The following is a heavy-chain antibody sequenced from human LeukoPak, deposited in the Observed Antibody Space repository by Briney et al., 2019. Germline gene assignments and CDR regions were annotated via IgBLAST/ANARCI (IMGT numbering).Heavy chain of an antibody. CDR3: ARARSSGYPDY. J-gene: IGHJ4*02. Sequence: SETLSLTCAVYGGSFSGYYWSWIRQPPGKGLEWIGEINHSGSTNYNPSLKSRVTISLDTSKTQFSLKLSSVTAADTAVYYCARARSSGYPDYWGQGTLVTVSS. D-gene: IGHD3-22*01. V-gene: IGHV4-34*01. CDR2: INHSGST. CDR1: GGSFSGYY.